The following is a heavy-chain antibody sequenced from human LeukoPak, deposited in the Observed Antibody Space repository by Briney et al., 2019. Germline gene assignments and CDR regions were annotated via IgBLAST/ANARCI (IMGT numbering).Heavy chain of an antibody. J-gene: IGHJ4*02. CDR3: ARDRIKSGSYYFDY. CDR1: GFTFSSYW. V-gene: IGHV3-7*01. CDR2: IKDDGSEK. D-gene: IGHD1-26*01. Sequence: GGSLRLSCVGSGFTFSSYWMTWVRQAPGKGLEWVANIKDDGSEKYSVDSVKGRFTISRDNAKNLLYLQMSSLRAEDTAVYYCARDRIKSGSYYFDYWGQGTLVTVSS.